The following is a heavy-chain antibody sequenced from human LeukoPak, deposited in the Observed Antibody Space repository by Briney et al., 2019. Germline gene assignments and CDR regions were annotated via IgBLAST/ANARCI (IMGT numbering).Heavy chain of an antibody. J-gene: IGHJ4*02. CDR1: GFTFGSYW. D-gene: IGHD3-22*01. V-gene: IGHV3-74*01. CDR3: ARGIDYYDGSGYKY. CDR2: IINDGSST. Sequence: GGSLRLSCAASGFTFGSYWMHWVRQTPGKGLVWVSRIINDGSSTSYADSVRGRFTISRDNAKNTLYLQMNSLRAEDTAVYYCARGIDYYDGSGYKYWGQGTLVTVS.